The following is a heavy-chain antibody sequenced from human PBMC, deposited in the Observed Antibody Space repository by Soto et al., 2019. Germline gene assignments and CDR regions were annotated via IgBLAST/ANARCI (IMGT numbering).Heavy chain of an antibody. J-gene: IGHJ4*02. V-gene: IGHV1-46*01. CDR1: GYTFTSYY. D-gene: IGHD5-18*01. CDR3: ARDRSVGYGDY. CDR2: INPSGGST. Sequence: ASVKVSCKASGYTFTSYYMHWVLQAPGQGLEWMGIINPSGGSTSYAQKFQGRVTMTRDTSTSTAYMELSSLRSDDTAVYYCARDRSVGYGDYWGQGPLVTGS.